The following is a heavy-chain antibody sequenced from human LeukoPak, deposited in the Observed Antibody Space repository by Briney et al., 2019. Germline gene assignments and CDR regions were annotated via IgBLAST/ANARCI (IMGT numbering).Heavy chain of an antibody. CDR3: AKDGPLDVQLWPLRALYFDY. J-gene: IGHJ4*02. D-gene: IGHD5-18*01. Sequence: GGSLRLSCAASGFTFSSYGMSWVRQAPGKGLEWVSAISGSGGSTYYADSVKGRFTISRDNSKNTLYLQMNSLRAEDTAVYYCAKDGPLDVQLWPLRALYFDYWGQGTLVTVSS. CDR1: GFTFSSYG. V-gene: IGHV3-23*01. CDR2: ISGSGGST.